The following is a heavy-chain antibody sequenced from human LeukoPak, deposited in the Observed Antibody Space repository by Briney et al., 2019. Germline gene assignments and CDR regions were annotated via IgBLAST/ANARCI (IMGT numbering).Heavy chain of an antibody. Sequence: ASVKASCKASGGTFSSYAISWVRQAPGQGLEWVGWIHPNSGKTGYAQKFQGRVTMTRDTSTETAFMELSSLKFDDTAKFDSARGHYGGNRYFDIWRQGTLVTVSS. CDR3: ARGHYGGNRYFDI. D-gene: IGHD4-23*01. CDR1: GGTFSSYA. V-gene: IGHV1-8*02. J-gene: IGHJ4*02. CDR2: IHPNSGKT.